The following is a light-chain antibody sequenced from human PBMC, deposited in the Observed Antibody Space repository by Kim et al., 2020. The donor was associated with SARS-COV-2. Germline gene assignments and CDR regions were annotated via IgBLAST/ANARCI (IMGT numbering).Light chain of an antibody. CDR3: QQYHMWPLT. CDR2: GAS. CDR1: QSISSN. V-gene: IGKV3-15*01. J-gene: IGKJ4*01. Sequence: EIVMTQSPATLSVSPGERATLSCRASQSISSNLAWYQQKPGQAPRLLIYGASTRATGIPARFSGSGSGTEFTLTISGLQSEDFAVYYCQQYHMWPLTFGGGTKVDIK.